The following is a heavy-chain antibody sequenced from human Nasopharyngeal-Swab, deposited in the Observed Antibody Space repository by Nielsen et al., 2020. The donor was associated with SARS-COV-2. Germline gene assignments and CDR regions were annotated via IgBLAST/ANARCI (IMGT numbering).Heavy chain of an antibody. V-gene: IGHV3-7*04. CDR1: GFPLSHYY. J-gene: IGHJ3*02. Sequence: GGSLRLSCAASGFPLSHYYMTWVRQPPGKGLEWVSNIKQDGSVQFYADSVKGRFTISRDNAKNSLYLQMDSLRADDTAVYYCARESVVTGMDDATDIWGQETMVTVSS. CDR3: ARESVVTGMDDATDI. CDR2: IKQDGSVQ. D-gene: IGHD2-21*02.